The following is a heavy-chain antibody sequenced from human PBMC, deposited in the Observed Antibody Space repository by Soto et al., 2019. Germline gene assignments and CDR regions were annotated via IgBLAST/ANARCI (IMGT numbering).Heavy chain of an antibody. V-gene: IGHV4-59*01. Sequence: SETLSLTCTVSGGSISSYYWSWIRQPPGKGLEWIGYIYYSGSTNYNPSLKSRVTISVDTSKNQFSLKLSSVTAADTAVYYCARDGDCSGGSCYLAAFDIWGQGTMVTVSS. CDR2: IYYSGST. CDR1: GGSISSYY. J-gene: IGHJ3*02. D-gene: IGHD2-15*01. CDR3: ARDGDCSGGSCYLAAFDI.